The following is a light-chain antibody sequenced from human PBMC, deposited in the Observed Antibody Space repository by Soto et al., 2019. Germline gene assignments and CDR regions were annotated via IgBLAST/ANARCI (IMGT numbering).Light chain of an antibody. J-gene: IGKJ3*01. Sequence: DIQMTQSPSSLSASVGDRVTITCRASQSISGHLNWYQHKPGKAPELLIYATSTLHIGVPSRFSGSGSGTDFSLTIGSLQPEDFAAYYCQQSYSSPRFTFGPGTKVDIK. V-gene: IGKV1-39*01. CDR2: ATS. CDR1: QSISGH. CDR3: QQSYSSPRFT.